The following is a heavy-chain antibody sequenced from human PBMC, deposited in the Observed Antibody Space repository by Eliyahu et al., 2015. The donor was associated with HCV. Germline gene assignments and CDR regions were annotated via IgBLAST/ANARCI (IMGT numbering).Heavy chain of an antibody. V-gene: IGHV3-23*01. J-gene: IGHJ4*02. Sequence: EVQLLESGGGLVQPGGSLRLSCAVSGFXFSXYAMSWVRQAPGKGLEWVSAISGSGGSTYYADSVKGRFTISRDNSKNTLYLQMNSLRAEDTAVYYCAKASTYSSGWLGGLGDYWGQGTLVTVSS. CDR2: ISGSGGST. CDR3: AKASTYSSGWLGGLGDY. D-gene: IGHD6-19*01. CDR1: GFXFSXYA.